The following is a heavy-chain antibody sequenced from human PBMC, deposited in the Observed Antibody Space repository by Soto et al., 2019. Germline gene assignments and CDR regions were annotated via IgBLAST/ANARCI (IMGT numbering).Heavy chain of an antibody. CDR1: GGSFSDFA. V-gene: IGHV1-69*01. CDR3: ARGGIVAVPAALSSYHDYTNYRFDS. J-gene: IGHJ4*02. CDR2: IIPMFAAS. Sequence: QVQLAQSGAEERKPGSSVKVSCGASGGSFSDFAFSWVRQAPGQGLEWMGGIIPMFAASKYAQRFQDRVTITADESTNTVYLALSSLTSDDTATYYCARGGIVAVPAALSSYHDYTNYRFDSWGQGTLVTVSS. D-gene: IGHD2-15*01.